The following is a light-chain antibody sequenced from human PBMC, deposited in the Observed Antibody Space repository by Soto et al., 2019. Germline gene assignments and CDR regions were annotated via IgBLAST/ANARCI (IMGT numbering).Light chain of an antibody. V-gene: IGKV3D-15*02. J-gene: IGKJ1*01. CDR3: QQYGSSPWT. CDR1: QSISSN. Sequence: ETVMTQSPATLSVSPGERATLSCRASQSISSNLAWFQQKPGQAPRLLIYDASNRATGIPARFSGSGSGTDFTLTISSLEPEDFAVYYCQQYGSSPWTFGQGTKV. CDR2: DAS.